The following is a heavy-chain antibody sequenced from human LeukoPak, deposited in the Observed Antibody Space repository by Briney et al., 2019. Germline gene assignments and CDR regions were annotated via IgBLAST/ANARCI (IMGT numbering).Heavy chain of an antibody. V-gene: IGHV3-30*04. CDR3: ARGGWGFLDY. CDR1: GFTFSSYA. CDR2: ISYDGSNK. D-gene: IGHD7-27*01. J-gene: IGHJ4*02. Sequence: PGRSLRLSCAASGFTFSSYAMHWVRQAPGKGLEWVAVISYDGSNKYYADSAKGRFTISRDNSKNTLYLQMNSLRAEDTAVYYCARGGWGFLDYWGQGTLVTVSS.